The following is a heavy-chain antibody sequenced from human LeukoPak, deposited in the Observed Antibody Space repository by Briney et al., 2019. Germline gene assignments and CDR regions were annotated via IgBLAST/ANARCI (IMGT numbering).Heavy chain of an antibody. D-gene: IGHD3-16*02. V-gene: IGHV4-34*01. CDR2: INHSGSP. J-gene: IGHJ6*03. CDR1: GGSFSGYY. Sequence: SETLSLTCAVYGGSFSGYYWSWIRQPPGKGLEWIGEINHSGSPNYNPSLKSRVTIAVDTCKNQFSLKLISVTAADTAVYYCASLFSVRYYYYYMDVWGKGTTVTVSS. CDR3: ASLFSVRYYYYYMDV.